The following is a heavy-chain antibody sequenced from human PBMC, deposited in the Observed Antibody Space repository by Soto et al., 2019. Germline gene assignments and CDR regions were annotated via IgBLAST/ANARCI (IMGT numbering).Heavy chain of an antibody. CDR2: IYHSGST. V-gene: IGHV4-4*02. J-gene: IGHJ4*02. CDR1: GGSISSSNW. Sequence: QVQLQESGPGLVKPSGTLSLTCAVSGGSISSSNWWSWVRQPPGKGLEWIGEIYHSGSTNYNPSLKSRVNISVDKSKNQFSLKLSSVTAADTAVYYCARDSPRYSSSWSPFDYWGQGTLVTVSS. D-gene: IGHD6-13*01. CDR3: ARDSPRYSSSWSPFDY.